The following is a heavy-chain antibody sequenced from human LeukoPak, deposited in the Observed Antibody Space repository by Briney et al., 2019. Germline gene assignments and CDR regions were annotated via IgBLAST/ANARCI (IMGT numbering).Heavy chain of an antibody. J-gene: IGHJ6*03. CDR3: ARVSDYYYYYMDV. D-gene: IGHD5/OR15-5a*01. V-gene: IGHV4-59*01. CDR2: IYYSGST. CDR1: GGSISSYY. Sequence: KPSETLSLTCTVSGGSISSYYWSWLRQPPGKGLEWIGYIYYSGSTNYNPSLKSRVTISVDTSKNQFSLKLSSVTAADTAVYYCARVSDYYYYYMDVWGKGTTVTVSS.